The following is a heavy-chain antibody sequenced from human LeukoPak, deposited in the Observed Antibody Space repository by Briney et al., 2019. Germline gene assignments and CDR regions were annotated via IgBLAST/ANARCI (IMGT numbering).Heavy chain of an antibody. D-gene: IGHD1-7*01. Sequence: PSETLSLTCTVSGDSISSYYWSWIRQPPGKGLEWIGYIYYSGSTNYNPSLKSRVTISVDTSRNQFSLKLSSVTAADTDVYYCARDNWNYGSSMDVWGQGTTVTVSS. CDR2: IYYSGST. J-gene: IGHJ6*02. V-gene: IGHV4-59*01. CDR3: ARDNWNYGSSMDV. CDR1: GDSISSYY.